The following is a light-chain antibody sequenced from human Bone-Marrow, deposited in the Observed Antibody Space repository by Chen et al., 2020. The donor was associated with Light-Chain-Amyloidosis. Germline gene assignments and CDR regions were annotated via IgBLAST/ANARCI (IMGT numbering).Light chain of an antibody. CDR1: QSLVYSDGNHY. J-gene: IGKJ1*01. CDR2: KAS. CDR3: MQGTHWPWT. Sequence: DVVLTQSPLSLPVTLGQPASISCRSRQSLVYSDGNHYLNWFQQRPGQSPRRLIYKASTRDSGVPERFSASGSGTDFTLMISRVEADDVGVYYCMQGTHWPWTFGQGTKVEI. V-gene: IGKV2-30*01.